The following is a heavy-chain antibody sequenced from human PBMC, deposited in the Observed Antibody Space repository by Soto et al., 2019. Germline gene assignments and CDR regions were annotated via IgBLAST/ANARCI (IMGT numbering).Heavy chain of an antibody. CDR2: ISYTGST. Sequence: QLQLQESGPGLVKPSETLSLTCTVSGGSISSSSYSWIWIRQPPGKGLEWIGTISYTGSTYYNPSLKSRVTMSLDTSKDQFSLKLSSVTAADTAVYYCVGGFDYWGQGTLVTVSS. V-gene: IGHV4-39*01. CDR3: VGGFDY. CDR1: GGSISSSSYS. J-gene: IGHJ4*02. D-gene: IGHD3-16*01.